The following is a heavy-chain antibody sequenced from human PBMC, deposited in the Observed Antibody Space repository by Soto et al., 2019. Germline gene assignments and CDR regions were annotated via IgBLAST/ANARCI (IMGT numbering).Heavy chain of an antibody. Sequence: PSETLSLTCTVSGGSISSYYWSWIRQPPGKGLEWIGYIYYSGSTNYNPSLKSRVTISVDTSKNQFSLKLSSVTAADTAVYYCARALRGGDGDYPRGAFDIWGQGTLVTVSS. J-gene: IGHJ3*02. CDR3: ARALRGGDGDYPRGAFDI. D-gene: IGHD4-17*01. CDR2: IYYSGST. V-gene: IGHV4-59*12. CDR1: GGSISSYY.